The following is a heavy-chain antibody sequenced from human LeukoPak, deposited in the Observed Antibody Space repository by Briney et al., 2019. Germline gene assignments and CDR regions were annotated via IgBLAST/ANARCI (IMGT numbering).Heavy chain of an antibody. CDR3: ARDPERYLRTGKFDS. CDR2: INQYCSHI. CDR1: GFTFSTSA. V-gene: IGHV3-21*01. D-gene: IGHD5/OR15-5a*01. J-gene: IGHJ4*02. Sequence: GGSLRLSCAASGFTFSTSAMNWVRQVPWKGLEWVSSINQYCSHIYYAASVRGRFTVSRDNARNSVFLQMNSLTAEDTAVYYCARDPERYLRTGKFDSWGQGTLVTVSS.